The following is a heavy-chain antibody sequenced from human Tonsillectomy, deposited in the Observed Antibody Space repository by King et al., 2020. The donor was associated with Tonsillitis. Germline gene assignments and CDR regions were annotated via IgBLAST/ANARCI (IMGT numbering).Heavy chain of an antibody. J-gene: IGHJ4*02. CDR2: ISPIFGTA. Sequence: QLVQSGAEVKKPGSSVKVSCKASVGTFSSYAISWVRQAPGQGLEWMGGISPIFGTANYAQKFQGRVTITADESTSTAYMELSSLRSEDTAVYYCARAKEHDGIAPLGYWGQGTLVTVSS. V-gene: IGHV1-69*01. D-gene: IGHD6-6*01. CDR1: VGTFSSYA. CDR3: ARAKEHDGIAPLGY.